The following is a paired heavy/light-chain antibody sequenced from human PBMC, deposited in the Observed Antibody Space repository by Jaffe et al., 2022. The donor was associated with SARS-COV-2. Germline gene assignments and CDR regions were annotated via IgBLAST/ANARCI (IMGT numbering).Light chain of an antibody. J-gene: IGKJ2*01. CDR2: EVS. V-gene: IGKV2D-29*01. Sequence: DIVMTQTPLSLSVTPGQPASISCKSSQSLLHSDGKTYLYWYLQKPGQPPQLLIYEVSNRFSGVPDRFSGSGSGTDFTLKISRVEAEDVGVYYCMQSIQPYTFGQGTKLEIK. CDR3: MQSIQPYT. CDR1: QSLLHSDGKTY.
Heavy chain of an antibody. Sequence: EVQLVESGGGLVQPGRSLRLSCAASGFTFDDYAMHWVRQAPGKGLEWVSGISWNSGSIGYADSVKGRFTISRDNAKNSLYLQMNSLRAEDTALYYCAKGGSGPGGAYYYYYGMDVWGQGTTVTVSS. CDR2: ISWNSGSI. V-gene: IGHV3-9*01. J-gene: IGHJ6*02. CDR3: AKGGSGPGGAYYYYYGMDV. D-gene: IGHD3-10*01. CDR1: GFTFDDYA.